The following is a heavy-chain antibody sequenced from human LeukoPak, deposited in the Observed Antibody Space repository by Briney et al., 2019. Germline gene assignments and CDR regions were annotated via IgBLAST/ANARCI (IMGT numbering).Heavy chain of an antibody. CDR1: GGSFSGYY. CDR2: INHSGST. J-gene: IGHJ3*02. V-gene: IGHV4-34*01. Sequence: SETLSLTCAVYGGSFSGYYWSWIRQPPGKGLEWIGEINHSGSTNYNPSLKSRVTISVDTSKNQFSLKLGSVTAADTAVYYCARSHYVWGSCRIHAFDIWGQGTMVTVSS. D-gene: IGHD3-16*02. CDR3: ARSHYVWGSCRIHAFDI.